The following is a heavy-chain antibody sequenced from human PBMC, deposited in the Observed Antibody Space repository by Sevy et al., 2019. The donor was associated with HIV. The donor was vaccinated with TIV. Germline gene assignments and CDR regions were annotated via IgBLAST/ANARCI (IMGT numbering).Heavy chain of an antibody. CDR1: GFTFSSYA. Sequence: GGSLRLSCAASGFTFSSYAMHWVRQAPGKGLEWVAVISYDGRNKYYADSVKGRFTISRDNSKNTLNLQMNSMRAEDTAEYYCARGFLDSSGSYYFDYWGQGTLVTVSS. CDR3: ARGFLDSSGSYYFDY. J-gene: IGHJ4*02. V-gene: IGHV3-30*04. D-gene: IGHD3-22*01. CDR2: ISYDGRNK.